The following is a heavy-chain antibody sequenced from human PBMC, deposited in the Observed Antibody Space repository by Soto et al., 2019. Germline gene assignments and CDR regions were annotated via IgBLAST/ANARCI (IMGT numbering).Heavy chain of an antibody. J-gene: IGHJ5*02. D-gene: IGHD3-16*01. CDR3: ARMATFGSLNWFDP. CDR1: GYSFTNND. V-gene: IGHV1-8*01. Sequence: GASVKVSCKASGYSFTNNDVSWVRQATGQGLEWMGWMNPGSGDTGYAQKFQGRVTMTRDISIATAYMELSSLRSDDTAIYYCARMATFGSLNWFDPWGQGTLVPSPQ. CDR2: MNPGSGDT.